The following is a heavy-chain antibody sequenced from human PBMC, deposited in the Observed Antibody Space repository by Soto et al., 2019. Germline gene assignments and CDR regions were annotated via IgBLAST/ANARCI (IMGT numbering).Heavy chain of an antibody. J-gene: IGHJ1*01. CDR1: GGSISSGDYY. Sequence: PSETLSLTCTVSGGSISSGDYYCSWIRQPPGKGLEWIGYIYYSGSTSYNPSLKSRVTISVDTSKNQFSLKLRSVTAADTAVYYCAIGITMVRGVTIQYFQHWGQGTLVTVSS. V-gene: IGHV4-30-4*08. D-gene: IGHD3-10*01. CDR2: IYYSGST. CDR3: AIGITMVRGVTIQYFQH.